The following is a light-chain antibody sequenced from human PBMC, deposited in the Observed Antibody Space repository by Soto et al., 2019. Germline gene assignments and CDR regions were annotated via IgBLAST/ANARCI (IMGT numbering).Light chain of an antibody. CDR1: QNIGNK. V-gene: IGKV3-15*01. CDR2: GAS. J-gene: IGKJ4*01. CDR3: QEYNYWHPIT. Sequence: EIVFTQSPGTLSLSPGERATLSCRASQNIGNKVGWYQQKPGQAPRLLIYGASTRATGIPVRFSGSGSGTELTLTITSLQSEDSAVYYCQEYNYWHPITFGGGTKVDIK.